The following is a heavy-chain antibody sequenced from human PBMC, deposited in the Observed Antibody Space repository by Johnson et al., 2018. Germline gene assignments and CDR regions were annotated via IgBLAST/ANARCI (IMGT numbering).Heavy chain of an antibody. D-gene: IGHD3-10*01. CDR3: ARGRITMVRDYYYMDV. CDR2: INSDGSST. Sequence: VQLVQSGGGLVQPGGSLRLSCAASGFTFSSYWMHWVRQAPWKGLVWVSRINSDGSSTSYADSVKGRFTISRDNAKNTLYLQMNSLRAEDTAVYYCARGRITMVRDYYYMDVWGKGTTVTVSS. CDR1: GFTFSSYW. V-gene: IGHV3-74*02. J-gene: IGHJ6*03.